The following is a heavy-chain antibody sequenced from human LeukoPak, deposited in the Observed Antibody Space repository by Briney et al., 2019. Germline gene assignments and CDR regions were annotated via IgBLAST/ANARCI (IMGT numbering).Heavy chain of an antibody. CDR3: ARNAQDIVVVPAAIRFDY. CDR2: IWYDGSNK. V-gene: IGHV3-33*08. CDR1: GFTFSNFA. Sequence: GSLRLSCAASGFTFSNFALHWVRQAPGKGLEWVAVIWYDGSNKYYADSVKGRFTISRDNSKNTLYLQMNSLRAEDTAVYYCARNAQDIVVVPAAIRFDYWGQGTLVTVSS. D-gene: IGHD2-2*01. J-gene: IGHJ4*02.